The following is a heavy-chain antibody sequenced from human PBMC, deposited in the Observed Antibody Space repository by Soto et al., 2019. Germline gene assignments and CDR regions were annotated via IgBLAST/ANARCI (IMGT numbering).Heavy chain of an antibody. Sequence: EVHLLEFGGGLVQPGGSLRLSCAASGFTFSNYAMNWVRQAPGKGLEWVSGITGSGGTTFYANSVKGRFNISRDNSKKSVYVQMNRVRAADMAVYYCAKEYTSSSKGSFDYWGPGALVNVSS. V-gene: IGHV3-23*01. D-gene: IGHD2-2*01. CDR1: GFTFSNYA. CDR3: AKEYTSSSKGSFDY. CDR2: ITGSGGTT. J-gene: IGHJ4*02.